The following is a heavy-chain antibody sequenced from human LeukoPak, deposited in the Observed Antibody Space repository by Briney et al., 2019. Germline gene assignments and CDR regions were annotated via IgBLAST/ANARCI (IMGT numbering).Heavy chain of an antibody. CDR3: ARVTIAVAARGAFDI. J-gene: IGHJ3*02. Sequence: ASVNVSCKASGYTFTGYYMHWVRQAPGQGLEWMGWINPNSGGTNYAQKFQGRVTMTRDTSISTAYMELSRLRSDDTAVYYCARVTIAVAARGAFDIWGQGTMVTVSS. D-gene: IGHD6-19*01. CDR2: INPNSGGT. CDR1: GYTFTGYY. V-gene: IGHV1-2*02.